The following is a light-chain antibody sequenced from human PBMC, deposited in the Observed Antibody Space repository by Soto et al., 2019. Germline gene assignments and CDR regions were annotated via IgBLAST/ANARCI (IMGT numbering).Light chain of an antibody. CDR3: HQYGSSPPWT. Sequence: EIVLTQSPGTLSLSPGERATLSCRASQSVSSSYVAWSQQRTGQAPRLLIYETSSRATGIPDRFSGSGSGTDFTLTISRLEPEDFAVYYCHQYGSSPPWTFGQGTKVEIK. CDR2: ETS. J-gene: IGKJ1*01. CDR1: QSVSSSY. V-gene: IGKV3-20*01.